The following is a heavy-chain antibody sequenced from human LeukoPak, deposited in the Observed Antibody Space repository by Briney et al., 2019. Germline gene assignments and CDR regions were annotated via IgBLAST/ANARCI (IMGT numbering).Heavy chain of an antibody. CDR2: INHSGSI. D-gene: IGHD6-13*01. Sequence: SETLSLTCAVYGGSFSGYYWSWIRQPPGKGLEWIGEINHSGSINYNPSLKSRVTISVDTSKNQFSLKLSSVTAADTAVYYCARGIRYSSSPLDYWGQGTLVTVSS. V-gene: IGHV4-34*01. CDR1: GGSFSGYY. J-gene: IGHJ4*02. CDR3: ARGIRYSSSPLDY.